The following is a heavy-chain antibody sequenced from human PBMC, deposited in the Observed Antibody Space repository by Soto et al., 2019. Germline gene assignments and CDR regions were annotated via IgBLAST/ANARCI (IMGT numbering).Heavy chain of an antibody. J-gene: IGHJ5*02. Sequence: PSETLSLPCAVYGGSFSGYYWSWIRQPPGKGLAWIGEINHRGSTNYNPSLKSRVTISVDTSKTQFSLKLSSVTAADTAVYYCARGPPSLGIFGVVMDNWFDPWGQGTLVTVSS. D-gene: IGHD3-3*01. CDR3: ARGPPSLGIFGVVMDNWFDP. V-gene: IGHV4-34*01. CDR1: GGSFSGYY. CDR2: INHRGST.